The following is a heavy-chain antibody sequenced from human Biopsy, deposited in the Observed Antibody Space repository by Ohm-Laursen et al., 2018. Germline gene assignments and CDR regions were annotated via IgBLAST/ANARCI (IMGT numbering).Heavy chain of an antibody. Sequence: ASVNISCKASGSSFTGYHVHWVRHAPGPGLGWMGWINAKTGDTNYAQKFQGRVTMTRDTSISTAYVDLSSLRSDDTAVYYCTRGGYYYDSLAYYYWFDPWGQGTLVTVSS. V-gene: IGHV1-2*02. CDR1: GSSFTGYH. CDR2: INAKTGDT. D-gene: IGHD3-22*01. J-gene: IGHJ5*02. CDR3: TRGGYYYDSLAYYYWFDP.